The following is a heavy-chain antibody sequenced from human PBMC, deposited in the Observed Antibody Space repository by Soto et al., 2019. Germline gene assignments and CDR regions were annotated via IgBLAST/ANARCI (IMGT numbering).Heavy chain of an antibody. CDR3: ARVYGSGSYIAFDF. Sequence: QVQLVQSGAEVKKPGASVKVSCKASGYTFTHYGISWVRQAPGQGLAWMGWISALNGNTKYVVNFQDRVTMTPDTSTNTSYMEVRSLRSDDTAMYYCARVYGSGSYIAFDFWGQGTMVTVSS. J-gene: IGHJ3*01. CDR2: ISALNGNT. CDR1: GYTFTHYG. V-gene: IGHV1-18*01. D-gene: IGHD3-10*01.